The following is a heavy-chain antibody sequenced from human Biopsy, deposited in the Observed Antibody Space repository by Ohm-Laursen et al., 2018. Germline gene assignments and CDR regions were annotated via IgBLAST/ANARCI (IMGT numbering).Heavy chain of an antibody. J-gene: IGHJ4*02. CDR1: GYSFTSYY. CDR2: INPSGSTT. Sequence: ASVKVSRKASGYSFTSYYMHWVRQTPGQGLEWMGMINPSGSTTSYPQIFQGRVTMTRDTSKSTVYMELSSLRSADTAVYFCARNTGWYGDLYYFDYWGQGTLVTVSS. D-gene: IGHD6-19*01. V-gene: IGHV1-46*01. CDR3: ARNTGWYGDLYYFDY.